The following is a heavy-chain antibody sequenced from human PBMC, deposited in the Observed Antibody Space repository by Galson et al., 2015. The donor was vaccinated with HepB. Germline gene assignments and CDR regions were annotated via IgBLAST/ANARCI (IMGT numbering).Heavy chain of an antibody. D-gene: IGHD2-15*01. CDR1: GYTFTNYD. CDR2: IIPFTGQP. CDR3: VYPGGGSCYCAFDI. Sequence: SVKVSCKVSGYTFTNYDINWVRQAPGQGLEWVGGIIPFTGQPNYAQYFQGRVTITADKSTNTAYMELSSLRSEDTAVFYCVYPGGGSCYCAFDIWGQGTMVTVSS. J-gene: IGHJ3*02. V-gene: IGHV1-69*10.